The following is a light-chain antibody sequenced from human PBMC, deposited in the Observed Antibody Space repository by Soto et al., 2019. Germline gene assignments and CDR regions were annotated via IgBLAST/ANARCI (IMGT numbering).Light chain of an antibody. Sequence: QSVLTQPASVSGSPGQSITISCTGTSSDVGGYTYVSWYQQHPGRAPKLMIYDVSFRPSGVSNRFSGSKSGNTASLTISGLQAEDEADYYGSSYTSSSTRVFGGGTKVTVL. CDR1: SSDVGGYTY. J-gene: IGLJ3*02. CDR2: DVS. V-gene: IGLV2-14*03. CDR3: SSYTSSSTRV.